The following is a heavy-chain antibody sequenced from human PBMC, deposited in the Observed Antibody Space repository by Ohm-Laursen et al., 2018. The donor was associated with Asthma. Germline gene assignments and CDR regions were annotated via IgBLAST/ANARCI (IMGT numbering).Heavy chain of an antibody. V-gene: IGHV3-30-3*02. J-gene: IGHJ6*02. D-gene: IGHD2-15*01. CDR3: AKIHCSGGSCYSAYYYYYGMDV. Sequence: SLRLSCAASGFTFSSYAMHWVRQAPGKGLEWVAVISYDGSNKYYADSVKGRFTISRDNSKNTLYLQMNSLRAEDTAVYYCAKIHCSGGSCYSAYYYYYGMDVWGQGTTATVSS. CDR1: GFTFSSYA. CDR2: ISYDGSNK.